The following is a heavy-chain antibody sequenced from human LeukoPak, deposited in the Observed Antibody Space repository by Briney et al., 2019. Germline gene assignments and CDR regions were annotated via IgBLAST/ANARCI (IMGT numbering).Heavy chain of an antibody. CDR3: ARGARKGDDYGGFFDY. Sequence: GGSLRLSCAASGFTFSNYAMHWVRQAPGKGLEWVAVISYDGSYEDYTDSVKGRFTISRDKSKNTLYLQMNSLRVEDTAVYYCARGARKGDDYGGFFDYWGQGTLVTVSS. J-gene: IGHJ4*02. D-gene: IGHD4-23*01. CDR2: ISYDGSYE. V-gene: IGHV3-30*04. CDR1: GFTFSNYA.